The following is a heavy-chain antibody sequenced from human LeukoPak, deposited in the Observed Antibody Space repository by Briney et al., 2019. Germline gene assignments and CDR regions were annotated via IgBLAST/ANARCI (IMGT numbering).Heavy chain of an antibody. D-gene: IGHD2-8*01. Sequence: GGSLRLSCTTSGFAFSNYAMNWVRQAPGKGPEWVSGISGFNTYYADSVRGRFTIFRDNSKNVLYLQMDRLRAEDAAVYSCAKDVCTSPRCLLYFDSWGQGTLVTVSS. CDR3: AKDVCTSPRCLLYFDS. CDR1: GFAFSNYA. CDR2: ISGFNT. V-gene: IGHV3-23*01. J-gene: IGHJ4*02.